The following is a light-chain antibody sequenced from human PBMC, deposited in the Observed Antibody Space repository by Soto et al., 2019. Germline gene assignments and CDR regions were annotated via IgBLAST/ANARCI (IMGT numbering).Light chain of an antibody. V-gene: IGKV3-15*01. Sequence: EIVMTQSPATLSVSPGERVTLSCRASQGIGGKLAWYQHIPGQAPKLLIYSASTWATGIPARFSGSGSGTEFTLTLSSLQSDDFAVDYCQRYQNVRPPYTFGEGTKLEIK. CDR2: SAS. CDR1: QGIGGK. J-gene: IGKJ2*01. CDR3: QRYQNVRPPYT.